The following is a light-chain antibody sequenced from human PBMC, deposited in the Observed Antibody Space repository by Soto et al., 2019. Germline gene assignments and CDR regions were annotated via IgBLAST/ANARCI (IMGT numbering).Light chain of an antibody. CDR3: QQYGSSPWT. CDR2: DTS. CDR1: QSVSNSY. Sequence: DIFLTQSPGTLSLSPGDRATLSCRASQSVSNSYLAWYQQKPGQAPRLLIYDTSTRATGIPDRFSGSGSGTDFTLTINRLEPEDFAVYYCQQYGSSPWTFGQGTKVEI. V-gene: IGKV3-20*01. J-gene: IGKJ1*01.